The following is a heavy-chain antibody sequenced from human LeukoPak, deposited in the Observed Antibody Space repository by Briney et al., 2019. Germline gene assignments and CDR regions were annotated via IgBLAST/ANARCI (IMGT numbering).Heavy chain of an antibody. CDR3: AKYSSSWYGFDY. CDR2: ISGSGGSK. J-gene: IGHJ4*02. D-gene: IGHD6-13*01. V-gene: IGHV3-23*01. Sequence: GGSLRLSCAASGFTFSSYAMSWVRQPPGKGLEWVSAISGSGGSKYYADSVKGRFTISRDNSKNTLYLQMNSLRAEDTAVYYCAKYSSSWYGFDYWGQGSLVTVSS. CDR1: GFTFSSYA.